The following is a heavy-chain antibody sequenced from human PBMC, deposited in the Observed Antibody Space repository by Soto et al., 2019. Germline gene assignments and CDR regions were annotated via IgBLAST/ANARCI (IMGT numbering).Heavy chain of an antibody. J-gene: IGHJ4*02. Sequence: SETLSLTCTVSGVSLNSGHYYWVWIRQSPGKGLAWIASIYYDESTYYNPSLKSRVTISTDKPKNQFSLTLKSVTAADTAVYYCGKVLIGATRHTDVDSWGQGALVTVSS. V-gene: IGHV4-39*01. CDR3: GKVLIGATRHTDVDS. D-gene: IGHD2-15*01. CDR2: IYYDEST. CDR1: GVSLNSGHYY.